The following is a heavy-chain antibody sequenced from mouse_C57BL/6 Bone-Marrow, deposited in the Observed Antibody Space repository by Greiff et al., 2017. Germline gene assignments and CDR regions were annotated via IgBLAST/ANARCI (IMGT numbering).Heavy chain of an antibody. D-gene: IGHD2-3*01. CDR1: GYTFTSYG. V-gene: IGHV1-58*01. CDR2: IYIGNGYT. CDR3: ASSSMVTTGYYFDY. Sequence: VQLQQSGAELVRPGSSVKMSCKTSGYTFTSYGINWVKQRPGQGLEWIGYIYIGNGYTEYNEKFKGKATLNSDTSSSTAYMQLSSLTSEDSAIYFCASSSMVTTGYYFDYWGQGTTPTVSA. J-gene: IGHJ2*01.